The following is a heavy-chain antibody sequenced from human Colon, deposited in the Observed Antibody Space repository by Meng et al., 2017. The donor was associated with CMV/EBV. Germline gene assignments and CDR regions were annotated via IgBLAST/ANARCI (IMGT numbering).Heavy chain of an antibody. CDR1: GFSLTTTGVG. J-gene: IGHJ4*02. CDR3: VYCSPGRNGFSSYYQRVFDY. V-gene: IGHV2-5*02. D-gene: IGHD3-22*01. Sequence: QIPFKGLGPTLVNPTQTLTLTCTFSGFSLTTTGVGVGWIRQPPGKALEWLALIFWDGDKRYSPSLNSRLAITKDTSENQVVLTMTNMDPMDTSTYYCVYCSPGRNGFSSYYQRVFDYWGQGTLVTVSS. CDR2: IFWDGDK.